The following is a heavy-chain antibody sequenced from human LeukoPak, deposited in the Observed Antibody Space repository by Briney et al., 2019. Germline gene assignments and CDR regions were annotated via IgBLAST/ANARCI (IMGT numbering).Heavy chain of an antibody. CDR3: ARDGGSWRDSPPDY. J-gene: IGHJ4*02. Sequence: GGSLRLSCAASGFTFSSYSMNWVRQAPGEGLQGVSYISPSTSTIYYADSVKGRFTISRDNAKNSLYLQLNSLTAEDTAVYYCARDGGSWRDSPPDYWGQGTLVTVSS. D-gene: IGHD6-13*01. CDR2: ISPSTSTI. CDR1: GFTFSSYS. V-gene: IGHV3-48*01.